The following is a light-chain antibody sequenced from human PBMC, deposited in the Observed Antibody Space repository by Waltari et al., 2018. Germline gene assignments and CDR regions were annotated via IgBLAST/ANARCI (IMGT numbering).Light chain of an antibody. CDR3: QQYGSSVT. CDR2: GAS. Sequence: EIVLTQSPGTLSLSPGKRATLSCRASQSVSSSYLAWYQQKLGQAPRLLIYGASSRATGIPDRFSGSGSGTDFTLTISRLEPEDFAVYYCQQYGSSVTFGQGTKLEIK. CDR1: QSVSSSY. J-gene: IGKJ2*01. V-gene: IGKV3-20*01.